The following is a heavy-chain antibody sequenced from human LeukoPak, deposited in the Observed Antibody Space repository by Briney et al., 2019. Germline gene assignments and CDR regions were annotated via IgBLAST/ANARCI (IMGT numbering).Heavy chain of an antibody. V-gene: IGHV4-4*07. D-gene: IGHD3-10*01. CDR3: AREGTSGGLNWLDP. Sequence: SQTLSLTCTVSGGSISSYYWSWIRQPAGKGLEWIGRIYTSGSTNYNPSLKSRVTMSVDTSKNQFSLRLSSVNAADTAVYFCAREGTSGGLNWLDPWGQGTLVTVSS. J-gene: IGHJ5*02. CDR1: GGSISSYY. CDR2: IYTSGST.